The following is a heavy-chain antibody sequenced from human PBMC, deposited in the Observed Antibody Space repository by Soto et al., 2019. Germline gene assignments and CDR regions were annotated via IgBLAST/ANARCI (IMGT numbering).Heavy chain of an antibody. J-gene: IGHJ6*02. D-gene: IGHD3-10*01. CDR3: AKDLFSRDPLWFGQGDYYYYGMDV. Sequence: GGSLRLSCAASGFTFSSYGMHWVRQAPGKGLEWVAVISYDGSNKYYADSVKGRFTISRDNSKNTLYLQVNSLRAEDTAVYYCAKDLFSRDPLWFGQGDYYYYGMDVWGQGTTVTVSS. V-gene: IGHV3-30*18. CDR1: GFTFSSYG. CDR2: ISYDGSNK.